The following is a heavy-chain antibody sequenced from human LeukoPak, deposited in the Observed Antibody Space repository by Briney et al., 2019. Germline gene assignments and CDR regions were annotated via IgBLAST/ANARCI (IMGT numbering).Heavy chain of an antibody. J-gene: IGHJ4*02. CDR1: GGSISRYY. Sequence: PSETLSLTCTVSGGSISRYYWSWIRQPPGKGLEWIGYIYYSGSTNYNPSLKSRVTISVDTSKNQFSLKLSSVTAADTAVDYCARGYCSGGSCYDYWGQGTLVTVSS. V-gene: IGHV4-59*01. D-gene: IGHD2-15*01. CDR3: ARGYCSGGSCYDY. CDR2: IYYSGST.